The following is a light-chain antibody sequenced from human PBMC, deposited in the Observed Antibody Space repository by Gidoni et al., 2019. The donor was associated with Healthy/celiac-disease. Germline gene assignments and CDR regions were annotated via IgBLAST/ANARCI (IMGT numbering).Light chain of an antibody. CDR1: QGISNY. CDR2: AAS. Sequence: IQLTQSPSSLSASVGERVTITCRPSQGISNYLAWYQQKPGKVPKLLIYAASTLQSGVPPRFSGSGSGTDFTPTISSLQPEDVATYYCQKYNSAPLTFGGGTKVEIK. J-gene: IGKJ4*01. V-gene: IGKV1-27*01. CDR3: QKYNSAPLT.